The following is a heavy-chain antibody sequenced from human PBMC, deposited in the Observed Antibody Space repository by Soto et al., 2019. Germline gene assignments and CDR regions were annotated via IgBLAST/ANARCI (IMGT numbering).Heavy chain of an antibody. CDR3: AHRLLGYDSSGKWPYYFDY. V-gene: IGHV2-5*02. CDR1: GFSLSTSGVG. Sequence: QITLKESGPTLVKPTQTLTLTCTFSGFSLSTSGVGVGWIRQPPGKALEWLALIYWDDDKRYSPSLKSRLTITKDTXXNXVXXTMTNMDPVDTATYYCAHRLLGYDSSGKWPYYFDYWGQGTLVTVSS. D-gene: IGHD3-22*01. J-gene: IGHJ4*02. CDR2: IYWDDDK.